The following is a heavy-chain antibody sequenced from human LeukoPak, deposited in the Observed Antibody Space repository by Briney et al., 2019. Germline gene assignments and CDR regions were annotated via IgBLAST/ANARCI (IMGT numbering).Heavy chain of an antibody. J-gene: IGHJ4*02. V-gene: IGHV3-7*01. CDR1: GFTFSSYW. D-gene: IGHD1-26*01. CDR3: ARVPAIYSGSYSVDDPFDY. CDR2: IKQDGGER. Sequence: GGSLRLSCAASGFTFSSYWMSWVRQAPGKGLEWVANIKQDGGERYYVDSVKGRFTISRDNAKNSLYLQMNGLRAEDTAVYYCARVPAIYSGSYSVDDPFDYWGQGTLVTVSS.